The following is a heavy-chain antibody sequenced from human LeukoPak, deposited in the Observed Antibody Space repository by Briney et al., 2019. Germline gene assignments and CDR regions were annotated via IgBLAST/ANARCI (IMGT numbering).Heavy chain of an antibody. CDR3: AKDGGLLWFGELPRTFYYMDV. CDR2: INTDGSGT. V-gene: IGHV3-74*01. D-gene: IGHD3-10*01. CDR1: GFTFSSNW. J-gene: IGHJ6*03. Sequence: RTGGSLRLSCATSGFTFSSNWMHWVRQVPGKGLVWVSRINTDGSGTDYADAVKGRFTISRDNSKNTLYLQMNSLRAEDTAVYYCAKDGGLLWFGELPRTFYYMDVWGKGTTVTVSS.